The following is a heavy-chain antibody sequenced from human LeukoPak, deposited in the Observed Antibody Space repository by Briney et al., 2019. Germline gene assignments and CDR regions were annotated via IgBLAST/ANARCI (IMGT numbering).Heavy chain of an antibody. CDR1: GFPFSSYW. Sequence: GGSLRLSCAASGFPFSSYWMSWVRQAPGKGLEWVANIKQDGSEKYYVDSVKGRFTISRDNAKNSLYLQMNSLRAEDTAVYYCATADGMVADYWGQGTLVTVSS. CDR3: ATADGMVADY. CDR2: IKQDGSEK. J-gene: IGHJ4*02. D-gene: IGHD2-15*01. V-gene: IGHV3-7*01.